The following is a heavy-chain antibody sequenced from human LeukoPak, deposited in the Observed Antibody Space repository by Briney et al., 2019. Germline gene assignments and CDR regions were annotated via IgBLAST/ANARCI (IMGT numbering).Heavy chain of an antibody. CDR1: GFTFSNYA. CDR3: VKFLLRYFDWYFDY. V-gene: IGHV3-23*01. CDR2: VSGSGGST. J-gene: IGHJ4*02. Sequence: GGSLRLSCAASGFTFSNYAMSWVRQAPGKGLEWVSVVSGSGGSTYYADSVKGRFTISRDNSKNTLYLQMSSLRAEDTAVYYCVKFLLRYFDWYFDYWGQGTLVTVSS. D-gene: IGHD3-9*01.